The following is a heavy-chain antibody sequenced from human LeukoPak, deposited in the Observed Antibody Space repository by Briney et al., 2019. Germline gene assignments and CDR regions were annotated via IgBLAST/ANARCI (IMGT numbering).Heavy chain of an antibody. CDR3: ARDESGAKVFQH. CDR1: GYTFTGYY. Sequence: GASVRVSCKASGYTFTGYYMHWVRQAPGQGLEWMGWINPNSGGTNYAQKFQGRVTMTRDTSISTAYMELSRLRSDDTAVYYCARDESGAKVFQHWGQGTLVAVSS. D-gene: IGHD1-26*01. CDR2: INPNSGGT. J-gene: IGHJ1*01. V-gene: IGHV1-2*02.